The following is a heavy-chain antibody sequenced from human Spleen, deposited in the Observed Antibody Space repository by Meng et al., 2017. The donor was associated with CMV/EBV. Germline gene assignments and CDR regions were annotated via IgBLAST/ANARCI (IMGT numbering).Heavy chain of an antibody. CDR1: GYIYNDYW. V-gene: IGHV5-51*01. Sequence: CKGFGYIYNDYWIGWVRQMPGKGLEWMGVVYPDDSDTRYSPSFQGQVTFSADKSISTAYLQWSRLNASDTATYYCARQGNGRVDFDFWGQGTLVTVSS. J-gene: IGHJ4*02. D-gene: IGHD1-26*01. CDR3: ARQGNGRVDFDF. CDR2: VYPDDSDT.